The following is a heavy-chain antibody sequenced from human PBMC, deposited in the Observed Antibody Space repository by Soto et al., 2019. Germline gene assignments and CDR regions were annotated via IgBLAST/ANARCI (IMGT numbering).Heavy chain of an antibody. Sequence: FSVKVSWKTAGGAFSIYAISRVRQAPGQGLEWMGGIIPIFGTANYAQKFQGRVTITADESTSTAYMELSSLRSEDTAVYCCARDMIAAPGTGGWGQGTLGTLSS. CDR3: ARDMIAAPGTGG. D-gene: IGHD6-13*01. CDR1: GGAFSIYA. CDR2: IIPIFGTA. J-gene: IGHJ4*02. V-gene: IGHV1-69*13.